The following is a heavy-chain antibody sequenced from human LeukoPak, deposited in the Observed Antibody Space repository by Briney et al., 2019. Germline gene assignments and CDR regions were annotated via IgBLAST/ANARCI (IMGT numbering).Heavy chain of an antibody. CDR2: IRDSGNK. Sequence: PGGSLRLSCAASGLTLSSYAMSWVRQAHGKGLEWVSAIRDSGNKYLPDSVKGRFTIARDSSKNTLLLQMNRLRPEDAAVYYCAKAPVTTCRGAYCYPFDYWGQGTLVTVSS. CDR3: AKAPVTTCRGAYCYPFDY. CDR1: GLTLSSYA. D-gene: IGHD2-21*01. J-gene: IGHJ4*02. V-gene: IGHV3-23*01.